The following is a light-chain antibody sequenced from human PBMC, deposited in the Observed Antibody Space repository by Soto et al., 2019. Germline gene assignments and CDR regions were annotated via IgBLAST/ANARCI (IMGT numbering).Light chain of an antibody. Sequence: DIQMTQSPSSLSASVGDRVTITCRASQGISNYLAWYQQKPGKVPKLLISAASTLQSGVPSRFSGTGSETDFTLTINNLQPEDVATYYWQKYNSAPPTFGQGTKLEIK. CDR2: AAS. V-gene: IGKV1-27*01. CDR3: QKYNSAPPT. CDR1: QGISNY. J-gene: IGKJ2*01.